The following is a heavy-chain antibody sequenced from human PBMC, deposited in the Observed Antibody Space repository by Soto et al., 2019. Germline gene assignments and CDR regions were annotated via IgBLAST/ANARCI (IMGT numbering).Heavy chain of an antibody. Sequence: EVQLVESGGGLIQPGGSLRLSCAASGFTVSSNYMSWVRQAPGKGLEWVSVIYSGGSTYYADSVKGRFTISRDNSKNTLYLQMNSLRAEDTAVYYCARGARWQHRQGHWYFDLWGRGTLVTVSS. CDR3: ARGARWQHRQGHWYFDL. J-gene: IGHJ2*01. V-gene: IGHV3-53*01. CDR1: GFTVSSNY. CDR2: IYSGGST.